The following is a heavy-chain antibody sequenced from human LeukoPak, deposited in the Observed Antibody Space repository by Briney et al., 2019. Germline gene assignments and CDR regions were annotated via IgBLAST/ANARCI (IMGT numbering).Heavy chain of an antibody. CDR3: ATDFWSGTNIIDY. CDR2: IYTSGTT. CDR1: GGSMSNYY. D-gene: IGHD3-3*01. J-gene: IGHJ4*02. Sequence: SETLSLTCTVSGGSMSNYYWSWIRQPAGKGLEWVGHIYTSGTTSYNPSLKSRVTISVDTSKNQFSLKLSSVTAADTAVYYCATDFWSGTNIIDYWGQGTLVTVSS. V-gene: IGHV4-4*07.